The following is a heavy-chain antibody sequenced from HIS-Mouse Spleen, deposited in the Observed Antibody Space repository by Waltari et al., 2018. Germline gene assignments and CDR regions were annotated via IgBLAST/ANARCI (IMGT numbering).Heavy chain of an antibody. CDR1: GGPISSRSSY. Sequence: QLQLQESGPGLVTPSETLSLSCTVSGGPISSRSSYWGWVRQPPGKGLEWIGSIYYSGSTYYNPSLKSRVTISVDTSKNQFSLKLSSVTAADTAVYYCARDPRWNDGIDYWGQGTLVTVSS. J-gene: IGHJ4*02. CDR3: ARDPRWNDGIDY. V-gene: IGHV4-39*07. D-gene: IGHD1-1*01. CDR2: IYYSGST.